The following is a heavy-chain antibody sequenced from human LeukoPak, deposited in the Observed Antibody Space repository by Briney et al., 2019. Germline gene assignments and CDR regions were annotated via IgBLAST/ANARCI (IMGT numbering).Heavy chain of an antibody. CDR3: ARSHRERLRLHFDY. V-gene: IGHV4-34*01. CDR1: GGSISSYY. CDR2: INHSGST. D-gene: IGHD5-12*01. J-gene: IGHJ4*02. Sequence: DPSETLSLTCTVSGGSISSYYWSWIRQPPGKGLEWIGEINHSGSTNYNPSLKSRVTISVDTSKNQFSLKLSSVTAADTAVYYCARSHRERLRLHFDYWGQGTLVTVSS.